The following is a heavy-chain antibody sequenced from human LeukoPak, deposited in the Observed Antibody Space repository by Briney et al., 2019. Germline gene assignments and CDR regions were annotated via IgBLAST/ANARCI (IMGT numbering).Heavy chain of an antibody. Sequence: GGSLRLSCAASGFTFSSYWMSWVRQAPGKGLEWVANIRQDGSEKYYVDSVKGRFTISRDNAKNSLYLQMNSLRTEDTALHYCAKQYSSSPHYYYYGMDVWGQGTTVTVSS. J-gene: IGHJ6*02. V-gene: IGHV3-7*03. D-gene: IGHD6-6*01. CDR3: AKQYSSSPHYYYYGMDV. CDR2: IRQDGSEK. CDR1: GFTFSSYW.